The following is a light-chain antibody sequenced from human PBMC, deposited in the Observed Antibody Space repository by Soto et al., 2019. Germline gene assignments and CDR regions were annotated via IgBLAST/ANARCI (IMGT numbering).Light chain of an antibody. J-gene: IGKJ2*01. CDR1: QSFSNS. V-gene: IGKV1-39*01. CDR2: AAS. CDR3: QHTYSTPRT. Sequence: DIQMTQSPSSLSASLGDSVTITCRASQSFSNSLNWYQQQPGKAPKLLIYAASALQSGVPSRFSGSATGTDFSLTISTLQPEDFATYYCQHTYSTPRTFGQGTKLEMK.